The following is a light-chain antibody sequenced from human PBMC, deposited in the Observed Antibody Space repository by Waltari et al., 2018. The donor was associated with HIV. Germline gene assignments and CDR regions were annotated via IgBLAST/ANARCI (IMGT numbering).Light chain of an antibody. CDR2: EDS. V-gene: IGLV3-21*02. CDR3: QVWDSSSAHVV. Sequence: SSVLTQPPSVSVAPGQTARITCGGNNIGTKSVHWYQQKPVQAPVVGFYEDSDRPPGIPERVAGSNSGNTATLTINRVEAGDEADYYCQVWDSSSAHVVFGGGTKLTVL. J-gene: IGLJ2*01. CDR1: NIGTKS.